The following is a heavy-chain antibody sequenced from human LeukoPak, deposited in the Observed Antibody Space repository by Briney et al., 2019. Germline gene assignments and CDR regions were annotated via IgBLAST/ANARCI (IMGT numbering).Heavy chain of an antibody. V-gene: IGHV4-30-4*01. Sequence: PSQTLSLTCTVSGGSISSGDYYWSWLRQPPGKGLQWFGYIYYSGSTYYNPSLKSRVTISVDTSKNQFSLKLSSVTAADTAVYYCARDNEVSSSWSTYYGMDVWGQGTTVTVSS. CDR1: GGSISSGDYY. CDR3: ARDNEVSSSWSTYYGMDV. J-gene: IGHJ6*02. D-gene: IGHD6-13*01. CDR2: IYYSGST.